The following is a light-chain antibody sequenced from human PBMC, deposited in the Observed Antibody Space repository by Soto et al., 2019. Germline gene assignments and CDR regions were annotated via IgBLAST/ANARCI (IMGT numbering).Light chain of an antibody. CDR1: SSDVGSYNL. CDR2: EVS. CDR3: CSYAGSPLYV. V-gene: IGLV2-23*02. J-gene: IGLJ1*01. Sequence: QSALTQPASVSGSPGQSITISCTGTSSDVGSYNLVSWYQQHPGKAPKLMIYEVSKRPSGVSNRFSGSKSGNTASLTISGLQAEDEADYYCCSYAGSPLYVFGTGTKVTVL.